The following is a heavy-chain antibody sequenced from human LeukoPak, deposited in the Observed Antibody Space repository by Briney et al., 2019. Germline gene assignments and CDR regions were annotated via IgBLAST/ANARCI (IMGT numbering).Heavy chain of an antibody. D-gene: IGHD6-19*01. CDR1: GGSISSGDYY. CDR3: ARVVSGSGWSANFDY. V-gene: IGHV4-30-4*01. J-gene: IGHJ4*02. Sequence: PSQTLSLTCTVSGGSISSGDYYWSWIRQPPGKGLEWIGYIYYSGSTYYNPSLKSRVTISVDTSKNQFSLKLSSVTAADTAVYYCARVVSGSGWSANFDYWGQGTLVTVSS. CDR2: IYYSGST.